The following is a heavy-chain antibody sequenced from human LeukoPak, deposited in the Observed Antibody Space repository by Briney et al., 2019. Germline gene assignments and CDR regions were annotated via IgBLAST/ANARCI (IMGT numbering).Heavy chain of an antibody. J-gene: IGHJ4*02. V-gene: IGHV1-18*04. CDR3: AGISKAAAVFDY. D-gene: IGHD6-13*01. Sequence: GASVKVSCKASGYTFTSYGISWVRQAPGQGLGGMGWISAYNGNTNYAQKLQGRVTMTTDTSTSTAYMELRSLRSDDTAVYYCAGISKAAAVFDYWGQGTLVTVSS. CDR2: ISAYNGNT. CDR1: GYTFTSYG.